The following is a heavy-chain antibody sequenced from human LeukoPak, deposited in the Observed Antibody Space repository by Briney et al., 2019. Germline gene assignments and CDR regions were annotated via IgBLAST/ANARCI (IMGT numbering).Heavy chain of an antibody. Sequence: SETLSLTCAVYGVSFSGFHWTWIRQPPGKGLEWIGQINHSRSTHYNPSLKSRVTISVDTFKNQFSLKLSSVTAADTAVYYCARVPKYFDLWGRGTLVTVSS. J-gene: IGHJ2*01. CDR3: ARVPKYFDL. CDR1: GVSFSGFH. V-gene: IGHV4-34*01. CDR2: INHSRST.